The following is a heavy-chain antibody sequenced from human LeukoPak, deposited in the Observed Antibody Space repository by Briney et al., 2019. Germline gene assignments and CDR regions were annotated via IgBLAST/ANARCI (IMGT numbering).Heavy chain of an antibody. CDR2: ITINIDST. CDR1: GFTFSDYT. V-gene: IGHV3-64D*06. CDR3: AKPARGSGIQNGFDY. D-gene: IGHD3-10*01. Sequence: GGSLRLSCSASGFTFSDYTMNWVRQAPGKGLEYVSAITINIDSTFYADSVQGRFTISRDNSANTLYLQMSSLRPEDTAVYYCAKPARGSGIQNGFDYWGQGTLVTVSS. J-gene: IGHJ4*02.